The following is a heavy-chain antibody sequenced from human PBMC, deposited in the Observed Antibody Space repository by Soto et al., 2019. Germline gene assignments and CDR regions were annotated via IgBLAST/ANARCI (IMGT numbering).Heavy chain of an antibody. D-gene: IGHD3-3*01. CDR3: ARETHGRSNYDFWSGYWGYFDY. CDR2: IWYDGSNK. CDR1: GFTFSSYG. Sequence: GGSLRLSCAASGFTFSSYGMHWVRQAPGKGLEWVAVIWYDGSNKYYADSVKGRFTISRDNSKNTLYLQMNSLRAEDTAVYYCARETHGRSNYDFWSGYWGYFDYWGQGTLVTVSS. V-gene: IGHV3-33*01. J-gene: IGHJ4*02.